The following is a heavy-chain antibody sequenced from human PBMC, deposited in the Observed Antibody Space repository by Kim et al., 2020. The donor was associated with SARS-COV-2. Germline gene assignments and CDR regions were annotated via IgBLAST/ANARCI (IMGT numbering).Heavy chain of an antibody. CDR3: AREEAVAGHYYYYYGMDV. J-gene: IGHJ6*02. CDR2: IWYDGSNK. D-gene: IGHD6-19*01. V-gene: IGHV3-33*01. CDR1: GFTFSSYG. Sequence: GGSLRLSCAASGFTFSSYGMHWVRQAPGKGLEWVAVIWYDGSNKYYADSVKGRFTISRDNSKNTLYLQMNSLRAEDTAVYYCAREEAVAGHYYYYYGMDVWGQGTTVTVSS.